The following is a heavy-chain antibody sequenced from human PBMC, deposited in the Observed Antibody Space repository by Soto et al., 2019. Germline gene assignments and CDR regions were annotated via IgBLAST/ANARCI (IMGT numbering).Heavy chain of an antibody. J-gene: IGHJ6*02. CDR1: GYTFTSYY. V-gene: IGHV1-46*01. Sequence: GASVKVCCKASGYTFTSYYMHWVRQAPGQGLEWMGIINPSGGSTSYAQKFQGRVTMTRDTSTSTVYMELSSLRSEDTAVYYCARERPLRCTNGVCTNYYYYGMDVWGQGTTVTVSS. CDR2: INPSGGST. CDR3: ARERPLRCTNGVCTNYYYYGMDV. D-gene: IGHD2-8*01.